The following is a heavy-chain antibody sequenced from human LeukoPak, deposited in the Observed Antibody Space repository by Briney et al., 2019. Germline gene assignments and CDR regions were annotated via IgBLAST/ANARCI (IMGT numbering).Heavy chain of an antibody. Sequence: GGSLRLSCAASGFTFSSYAMSWVRQAPGKGLEWVSAISGSGGSTYYADSVKGRFTISRDNSKNTLYLQMSSLRAEDTAVYYCAKEPGYSSSWFLSDYWGQGTLVTVSS. V-gene: IGHV3-23*01. CDR3: AKEPGYSSSWFLSDY. CDR2: ISGSGGST. D-gene: IGHD6-13*01. J-gene: IGHJ4*02. CDR1: GFTFSSYA.